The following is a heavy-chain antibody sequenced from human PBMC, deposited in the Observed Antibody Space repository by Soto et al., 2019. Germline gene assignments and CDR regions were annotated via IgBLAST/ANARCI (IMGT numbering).Heavy chain of an antibody. V-gene: IGHV4-61*01. Sequence: QVQLQESGPGLVKPSETLSLTCTVSGGSVSSGSYYWSWIRQPPGKGLEWLGHIFYSGSTNYNPSHQSRVTISAHTSKIQFSLKLTSVTAADTAVYYCARARDAYNYYFDYWGQGTLVTVSS. CDR3: ARARDAYNYYFDY. CDR2: IFYSGST. CDR1: GGSVSSGSYY. J-gene: IGHJ4*02. D-gene: IGHD1-1*01.